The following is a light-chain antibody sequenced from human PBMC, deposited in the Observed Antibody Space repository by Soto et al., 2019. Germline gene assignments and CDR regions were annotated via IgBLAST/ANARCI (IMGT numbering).Light chain of an antibody. Sequence: EIVMTQSPATLSVSPGERATLSCRASQSFSSNLAWYQQKPGQAPRLLIYGASTRATGIPARFSGSGSGTEFTLTISSLQSEDFPVYYCQQYNNWPPNTFGQGTKLEIK. V-gene: IGKV3-15*01. J-gene: IGKJ2*01. CDR2: GAS. CDR1: QSFSSN. CDR3: QQYNNWPPNT.